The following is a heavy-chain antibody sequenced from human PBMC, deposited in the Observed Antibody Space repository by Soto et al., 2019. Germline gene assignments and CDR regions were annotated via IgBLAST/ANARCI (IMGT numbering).Heavy chain of an antibody. V-gene: IGHV3-23*01. J-gene: IGHJ3*02. CDR2: ISGSGGST. Sequence: GGSLRLSCAASGFTFSSYAMSWVRQAPGKGLEWVSAISGSGGSTYYADSVKGRFTISRDNSKNTLYLQMNSLRAEDTAVYYCAKAVGYCSGGSCNSFNAFDIWGQGTMVTVSS. D-gene: IGHD2-15*01. CDR3: AKAVGYCSGGSCNSFNAFDI. CDR1: GFTFSSYA.